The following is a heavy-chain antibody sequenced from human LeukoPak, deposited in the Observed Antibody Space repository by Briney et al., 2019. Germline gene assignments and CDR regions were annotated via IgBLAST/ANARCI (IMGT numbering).Heavy chain of an antibody. J-gene: IGHJ3*02. Sequence: SETLSLTCTVSGYSISSGYYWGWIRQPPGKGLEWIGSIYHSGSTYYNPSLKSRVTISVDTSKNHFSLTLSSVTAADTAVYYCARSDGYGLVGIWGQGTMVTVSS. D-gene: IGHD3-10*01. V-gene: IGHV4-38-2*02. CDR1: GYSISSGYY. CDR2: IYHSGST. CDR3: ARSDGYGLVGI.